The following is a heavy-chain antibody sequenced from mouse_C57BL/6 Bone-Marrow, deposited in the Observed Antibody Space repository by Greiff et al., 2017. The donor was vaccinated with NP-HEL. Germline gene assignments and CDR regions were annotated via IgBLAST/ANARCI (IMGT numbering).Heavy chain of an antibody. D-gene: IGHD2-3*01. CDR2: IDTSDSYT. J-gene: IGHJ4*01. Sequence: VQLQQPGAELVMPGASVKLSCKASGYTFTSYWMHWVKQRPGQGLEWIGEIDTSDSYTNYNQKFKGKSTLTVDKSSSTAYMQLSSLTSEDSAVYYCARDGYYPYYYAMDYWGQGTSVTVSS. CDR1: GYTFTSYW. CDR3: ARDGYYPYYYAMDY. V-gene: IGHV1-69*01.